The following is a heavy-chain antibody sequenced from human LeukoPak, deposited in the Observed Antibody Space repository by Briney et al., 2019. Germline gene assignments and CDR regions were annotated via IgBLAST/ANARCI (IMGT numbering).Heavy chain of an antibody. CDR1: GFTFSSYA. D-gene: IGHD3-16*01. CDR2: ISYDGSNK. V-gene: IGHV3-30*04. CDR3: ARDGGSRDEGRYYYYYMDV. Sequence: GGSLRLSCAASGFTFSSYAMHWVRQAPGKGLEWVAVISYDGSNKYYADSVKGRFTISGDNSKNTLYLQMNSLRAEDTAVYYCARDGGSRDEGRYYYYYMDVWGKGTTVTVSS. J-gene: IGHJ6*03.